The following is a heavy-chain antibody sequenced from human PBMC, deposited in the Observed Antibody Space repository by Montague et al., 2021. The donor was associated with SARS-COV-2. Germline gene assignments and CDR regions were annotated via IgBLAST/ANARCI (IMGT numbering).Heavy chain of an antibody. CDR2: IDWDDDK. CDR3: ARDWGCTHFDY. V-gene: IGHV2-70*11. D-gene: IGHD7-27*01. CDR1: GFSLSTSGMC. Sequence: VKPTQTLTLTCTFSGFSLSTSGMCVSWIRQPPGKALEWLARIDWDDDKYYSTSLKTRHTISKDTSKNQVVLTMTNMDPVDTATYYCARDWGCTHFDYWGQGTPVTVSS. J-gene: IGHJ4*02.